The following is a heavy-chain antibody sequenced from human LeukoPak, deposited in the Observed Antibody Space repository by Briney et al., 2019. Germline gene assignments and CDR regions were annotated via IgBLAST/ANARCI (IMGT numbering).Heavy chain of an antibody. CDR1: GYSFTSYW. V-gene: IGHV5-10-1*01. J-gene: IGHJ3*02. D-gene: IGHD3-10*01. Sequence: GESLKISCKGSGYSFTSYWISWVRQMPGKGLEWMGRIDPSDSYTNYSPSFQGHVTISADKSISTAYLRWSSLKASDTAMYYCARCVTMVRGVITCASDIWGQGTMVTVSS. CDR2: IDPSDSYT. CDR3: ARCVTMVRGVITCASDI.